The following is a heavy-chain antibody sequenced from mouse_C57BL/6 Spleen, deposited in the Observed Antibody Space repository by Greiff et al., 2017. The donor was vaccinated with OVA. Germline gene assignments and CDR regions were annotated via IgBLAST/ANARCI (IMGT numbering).Heavy chain of an antibody. CDR3: ARGTGTWSGYFDV. Sequence: VQLQQSGPELVKPGASVKISCKASGYAFSSSWMNWVKQRPGKGLEWIGRIYPGDGDTNYNGKFKGKATLTADKSSSTAYMQLSSLTSEDSAVYFCARGTGTWSGYFDVWGTGTTVTVSS. CDR2: IYPGDGDT. V-gene: IGHV1-82*01. J-gene: IGHJ1*03. D-gene: IGHD4-1*01. CDR1: GYAFSSSW.